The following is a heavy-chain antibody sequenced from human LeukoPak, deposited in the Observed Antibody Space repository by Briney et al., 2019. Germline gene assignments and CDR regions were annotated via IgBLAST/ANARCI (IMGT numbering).Heavy chain of an antibody. V-gene: IGHV4-34*01. CDR1: GGSFSGYY. CDR2: IYYSGST. J-gene: IGHJ4*02. CDR3: AREGTDY. Sequence: SETLSLTCAVYGGSFSGYYWSWIRQPPGKGLEWIGSIYYSGSTYYNPSLKSRVTISVDTSKNQFSLKLSSVTAADTAVYYCAREGTDYWGQGTLVTVSS.